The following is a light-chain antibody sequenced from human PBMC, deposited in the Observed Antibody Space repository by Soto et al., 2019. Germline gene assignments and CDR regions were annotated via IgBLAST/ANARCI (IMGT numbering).Light chain of an antibody. CDR1: QSVSSSY. CDR2: GAS. CDR3: QQRSTWPRLT. Sequence: EIVLTQSPGTLSLSPGERATLSCRASQSVSSSYLAWYQQKPGQAPRLLIYGASSRATGIPDRFSGSGSGTDFTLTIGSLEPEDFAVYYCQQRSTWPRLTFGGGTKVDI. V-gene: IGKV3D-20*02. J-gene: IGKJ4*01.